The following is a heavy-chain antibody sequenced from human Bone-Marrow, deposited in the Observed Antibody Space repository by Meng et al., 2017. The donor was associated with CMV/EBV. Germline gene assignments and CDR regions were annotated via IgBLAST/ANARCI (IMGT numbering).Heavy chain of an antibody. CDR3: ARAPDFWSGYYRGKYDY. CDR2: IYYSGST. J-gene: IGHJ4*02. D-gene: IGHD3-3*01. V-gene: IGHV4-39*07. CDR1: GGSISSSSYY. Sequence: GSLRPSCTVSGGSISSSSYYWGWIRQPPGKGLEWIGSIYYSGSTYYNPSLKSRVTISVDTSKNQFSLKLSSVTAADTAVYYCARAPDFWSGYYRGKYDYWGQGTLVTVSS.